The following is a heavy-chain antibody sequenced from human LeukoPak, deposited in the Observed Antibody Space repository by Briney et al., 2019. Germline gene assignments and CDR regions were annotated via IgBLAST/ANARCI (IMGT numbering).Heavy chain of an antibody. CDR3: AREDHSSIAVAGTQLNDFDI. V-gene: IGHV4-34*01. D-gene: IGHD6-19*01. CDR2: INHSGST. J-gene: IGHJ3*02. CDR1: GGSFSGYY. Sequence: SETLSLTCAVYGGSFSGYYWSWIRQPPGKGLEWIGEINHSGSTNYNPSLKSRVTISVDTSKNQFSLKLSSVTAADTAVYYCAREDHSSIAVAGTQLNDFDIWGQGTMVTLSS.